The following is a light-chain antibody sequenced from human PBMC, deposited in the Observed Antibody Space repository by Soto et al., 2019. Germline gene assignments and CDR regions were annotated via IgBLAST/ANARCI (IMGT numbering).Light chain of an antibody. CDR2: KVS. V-gene: IGKV2-30*02. J-gene: IGKJ1*01. Sequence: DVVMTQSPLSLPVTLGQPASISCRSSQSLIHSDGDTYLNWFQQRPGQSPRRLIYKVSDRDSGVPDRFTVSGSGTDFTLKISRVEAEDVGVYYCRQGTHWPWTFGQGTEVEIK. CDR1: QSLIHSDGDTY. CDR3: RQGTHWPWT.